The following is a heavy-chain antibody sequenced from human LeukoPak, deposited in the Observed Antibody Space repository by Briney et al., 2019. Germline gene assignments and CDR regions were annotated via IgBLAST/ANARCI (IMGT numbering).Heavy chain of an antibody. J-gene: IGHJ6*02. CDR2: IYDSGST. CDR1: GGSISSYY. V-gene: IGHV4-59*01. D-gene: IGHD2-2*01. Sequence: PSATLSLTCTVSGGSISSYYWSWIRQPPGKGLEWIGYIYDSGSTNCNPSLKSRVTISVDTSKNQFSLKLSSVTAADTAVYYCARVGGTNYYYYGMDVWGQGTTVTVSS. CDR3: ARVGGTNYYYYGMDV.